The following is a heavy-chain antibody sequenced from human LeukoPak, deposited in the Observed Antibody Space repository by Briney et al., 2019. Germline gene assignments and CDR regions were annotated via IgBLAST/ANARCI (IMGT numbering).Heavy chain of an antibody. Sequence: SETLSLTCTVSGGSISNNNYYWGWIRQPPGKGLEWIGSIYYSGNTYYNPSLKSRVTISVDTSKNQFSLTLTSVTAADTVVYYCANYGYRGFFDYWGQGTLVTVSS. CDR3: ANYGYRGFFDY. CDR2: IYYSGNT. V-gene: IGHV4-39*01. D-gene: IGHD5-24*01. J-gene: IGHJ4*02. CDR1: GGSISNNNYY.